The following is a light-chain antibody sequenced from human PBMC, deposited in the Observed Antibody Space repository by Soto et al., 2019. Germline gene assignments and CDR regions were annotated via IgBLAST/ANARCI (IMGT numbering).Light chain of an antibody. CDR3: LQDYNYPLT. CDR1: QGIRND. V-gene: IGKV1-6*01. J-gene: IGKJ4*01. Sequence: AIQMTQSPSSLSASVGDRVTIACRASQGIRNDLGWYQQKPGKAPKLLIYAASSLQSGLPSRFSGSGSGTDFTLTISSLQPEDFATYYCLQDYNYPLTFGGGTKVEIK. CDR2: AAS.